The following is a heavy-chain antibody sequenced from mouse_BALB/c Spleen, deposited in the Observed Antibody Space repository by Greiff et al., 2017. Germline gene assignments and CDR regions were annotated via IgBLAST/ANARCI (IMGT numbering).Heavy chain of an antibody. J-gene: IGHJ3*01. CDR3: ARGAARYYDYDSWFAY. Sequence: QVQLQQSGAELMKPGASVKISCKATGYTFSSYWIEWVKQRPGHGLEWIGEILPGSGSTNYNEKFKGKATFTADTSSNTAYMQLSSLTSEDSAVYYCARGAARYYDYDSWFAYWGQGTLVTVSA. CDR2: ILPGSGST. CDR1: GYTFSSYW. D-gene: IGHD2-4*01. V-gene: IGHV1-9*01.